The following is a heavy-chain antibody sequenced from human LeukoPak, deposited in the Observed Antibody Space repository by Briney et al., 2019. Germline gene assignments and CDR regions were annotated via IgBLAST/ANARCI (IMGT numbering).Heavy chain of an antibody. J-gene: IGHJ3*02. Sequence: PGGSLRLSCSASGFTFSTYNMHWVRQAPGKGLEYVSAIISNGGSTNYADSVKGRFTISRDNSKNTLYLQMSSLRTEDTAVYYCVKDREDSNGRYFAFDIWGQGTMVTVSS. CDR1: GFTFSTYN. CDR3: VKDREDSNGRYFAFDI. CDR2: IISNGGST. V-gene: IGHV3-64D*06. D-gene: IGHD6-19*01.